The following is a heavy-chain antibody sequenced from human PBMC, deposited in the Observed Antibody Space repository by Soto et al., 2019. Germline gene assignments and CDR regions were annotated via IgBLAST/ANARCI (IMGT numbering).Heavy chain of an antibody. Sequence: QVQLVESGGGVVQPGKSLRLSCAASGFRFSGTGMHWVRQAPGKGLEWLAVISYDGSNKFHADSVKGRFTISRDNSMNTLSLQLNSLRAEDTAVYYCARCAAAGIAYYLDYWGQGTLVTGSS. CDR3: ARCAAAGIAYYLDY. V-gene: IGHV3-30*03. CDR2: ISYDGSNK. J-gene: IGHJ4*02. CDR1: GFRFSGTG. D-gene: IGHD6-13*01.